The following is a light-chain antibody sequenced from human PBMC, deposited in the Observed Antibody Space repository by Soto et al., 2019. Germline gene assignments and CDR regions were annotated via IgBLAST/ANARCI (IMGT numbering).Light chain of an antibody. Sequence: DIQMTQSRSSLSASFGAIVTITFRASQSIRSYLNWYQQKPGKAPKLLIYAASSLQSGVPSRFSGSGSGTDFTLTISSLQPDDFATYYCQNYNSYSERFGKGTKGDIK. V-gene: IGKV1-39*01. J-gene: IGKJ1*01. CDR3: QNYNSYSER. CDR2: AAS. CDR1: QSIRSY.